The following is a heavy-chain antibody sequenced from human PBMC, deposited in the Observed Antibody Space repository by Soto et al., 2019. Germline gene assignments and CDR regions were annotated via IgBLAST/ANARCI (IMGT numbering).Heavy chain of an antibody. J-gene: IGHJ4*02. CDR2: ISGSGVTT. Sequence: GSLRLSCAASGFTFSSHEMNWVRQAPGKGLEWISYISGSGVTTYYADSVRGRFIVSRDNAQESLFLQMNSLRVEDTAIYYCARGVVYWGQGTLVTVSS. CDR1: GFTFSSHE. V-gene: IGHV3-48*03. CDR3: ARGVVY.